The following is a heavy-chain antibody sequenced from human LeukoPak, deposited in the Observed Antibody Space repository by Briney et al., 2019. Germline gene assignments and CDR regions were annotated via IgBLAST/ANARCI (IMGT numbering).Heavy chain of an antibody. CDR1: GGSFSGYY. V-gene: IGHV4-4*07. Sequence: SETLSLTCAVYGGSFSGYYWSWIRQPPGKGLEWIGRIYTSGRTNYNTSLKSRVTMSADTSKNQLSLKLSSVTAADTAVYYCARDRPLATVTTVDTYGFDPWGQGTLVTVSS. D-gene: IGHD4-17*01. J-gene: IGHJ5*02. CDR2: IYTSGRT. CDR3: ARDRPLATVTTVDTYGFDP.